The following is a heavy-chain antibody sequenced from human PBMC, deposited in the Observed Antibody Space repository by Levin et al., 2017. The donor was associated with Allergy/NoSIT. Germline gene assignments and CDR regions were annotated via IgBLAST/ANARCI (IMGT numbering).Heavy chain of an antibody. J-gene: IGHJ4*02. D-gene: IGHD6-13*01. CDR3: ARVVAAAQYYDY. Sequence: GESLKISCAASGFTFSSYSMNWVRQAPGKGLEWVSSISSSSSYIYYADSVKGRFTISRDNAKNSLYLQMNSLRAEDTAVYYCARVVAAAQYYDYWGQGTLVTVSS. CDR1: GFTFSSYS. CDR2: ISSSSSYI. V-gene: IGHV3-21*01.